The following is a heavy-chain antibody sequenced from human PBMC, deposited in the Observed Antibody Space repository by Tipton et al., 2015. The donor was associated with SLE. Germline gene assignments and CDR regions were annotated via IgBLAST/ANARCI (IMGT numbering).Heavy chain of an antibody. CDR1: GVSISNYY. CDR2: VYKN. D-gene: IGHD6-6*01. Sequence: TLSLTCYVTGVSISNYYWTWIRQSPGKGLEWIGNVYKNYNPSLESRVTIPLDTSNSQVSLKLTSVTAADTAVYYRARGDKMSSAFYDYWGQGTLVTVSS. CDR3: ARGDKMSSAFYDY. V-gene: IGHV4-59*12. J-gene: IGHJ4*02.